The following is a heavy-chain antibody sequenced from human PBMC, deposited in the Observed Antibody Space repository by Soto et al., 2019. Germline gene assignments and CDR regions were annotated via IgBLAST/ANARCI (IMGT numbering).Heavy chain of an antibody. J-gene: IGHJ4*02. CDR2: INSDGSTT. CDR3: VRPRYDDSGTPFDY. Sequence: EVQLVESGGGLGQPGGSLRLSCAASGFTFRSYWMHWVRQVPGKGLVWVSRINSDGSTTSYADSVKGRFTISRDNAKNTVYLQKNSLRAEDTAVYYCVRPRYDDSGTPFDYWGQGTLVTVSS. CDR1: GFTFRSYW. D-gene: IGHD3-22*01. V-gene: IGHV3-74*01.